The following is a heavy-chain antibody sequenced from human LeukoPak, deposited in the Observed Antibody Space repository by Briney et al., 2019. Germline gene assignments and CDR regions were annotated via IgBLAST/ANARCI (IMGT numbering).Heavy chain of an antibody. CDR1: GHRFTNYW. J-gene: IGHJ4*02. D-gene: IGHD3-22*01. CDR2: IYPGGSDT. CDR3: AGFPGYDSSGYIDF. V-gene: IGHV5-51*01. Sequence: GESLQISCKGSGHRFTNYWIGWVRQIPGKGLDWRGVIYPGGSDTRYSPSFQGQVTISADKSINTTYLPWNSLKAPDPAIVSCAGFPGYDSSGYIDFWGQGTLVTVSS.